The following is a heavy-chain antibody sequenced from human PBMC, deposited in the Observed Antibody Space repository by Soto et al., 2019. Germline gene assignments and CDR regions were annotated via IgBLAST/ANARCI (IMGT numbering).Heavy chain of an antibody. CDR3: ARVVPAYYYYGMDV. J-gene: IGHJ6*02. Sequence: NPSETLSLTCTVSGGSISSGGYYWSWIRQHPGKGLEWIGYIYYSGSTYYNPSLKSRVTISVDTSKNQFSLKLSSVTAADTAVYYCARVVPAYYYYGMDVWGQGTTVTVSS. CDR1: GGSISSGGYY. CDR2: IYYSGST. V-gene: IGHV4-31*03.